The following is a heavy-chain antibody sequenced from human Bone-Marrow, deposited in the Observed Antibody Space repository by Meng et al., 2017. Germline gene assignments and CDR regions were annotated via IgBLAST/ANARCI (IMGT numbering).Heavy chain of an antibody. D-gene: IGHD6-19*01. V-gene: IGHV4-39*07. Sequence: GPRMVKPLETRSLPCTVSGGSISSSSYYWGWIRQPPGKGLEWIGSIYYSGSTYYNPSLKSRVTISVDTSKNQFSLKLSSVTAADTAVYYCARDTGYSSGWYIWHYWGQGTLVTVSS. CDR3: ARDTGYSSGWYIWHY. J-gene: IGHJ4*02. CDR1: GGSISSSSYY. CDR2: IYYSGST.